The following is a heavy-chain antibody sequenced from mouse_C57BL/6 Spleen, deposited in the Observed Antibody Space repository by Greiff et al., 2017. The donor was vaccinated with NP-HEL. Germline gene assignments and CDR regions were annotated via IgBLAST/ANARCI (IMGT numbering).Heavy chain of an antibody. V-gene: IGHV1-81*01. D-gene: IGHD2-5*01. J-gene: IGHJ2*01. CDR2: IYPRSGNT. CDR3: ARTYYSKREFDD. Sequence: QVHVKQSGAELARPGASVKLSCKASGYTFTSYGISWVKQRTGQGLEWIGEIYPRSGNTYYIEKFKGKATLTADKSSSTAYMELRSLTSEDSAVYFCARTYYSKREFDDWGQGTTLTVSS. CDR1: GYTFTSYG.